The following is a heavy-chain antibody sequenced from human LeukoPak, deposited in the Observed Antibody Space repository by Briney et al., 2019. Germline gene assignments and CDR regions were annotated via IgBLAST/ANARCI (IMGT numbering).Heavy chain of an antibody. J-gene: IGHJ4*02. CDR3: AKVVTSVGGY. V-gene: IGHV3-23*01. CDR1: GLSFSSYG. CDR2: ISGNGASI. D-gene: IGHD5-18*01. Sequence: GGSLRLSCAAPGLSFSSYGMSWVRQAPGQGLEWVSSISGNGASIYYADSVKGRFTISRDNSKNTLHLQMNSLRAEDTAVYYCAKVVTSVGGYWGQGTLVTVSS.